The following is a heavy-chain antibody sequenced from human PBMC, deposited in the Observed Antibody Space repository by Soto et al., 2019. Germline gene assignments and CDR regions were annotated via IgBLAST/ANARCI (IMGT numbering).Heavy chain of an antibody. J-gene: IGHJ5*02. V-gene: IGHV1-3*01. CDR1: GYTFTAYA. D-gene: IGHD3-9*01. CDR3: SRNPILTGYYDH. CDR2: INVANGDL. Sequence: GASVKVSCKASGYTFTAYAVHWVRQAPGHRFEWLGWINVANGDLEYSQNFQGRVTFTRDTSADTAYMELNSLGSEDTAVYFCSRNPILTGYYDHWGQGTLVTVSS.